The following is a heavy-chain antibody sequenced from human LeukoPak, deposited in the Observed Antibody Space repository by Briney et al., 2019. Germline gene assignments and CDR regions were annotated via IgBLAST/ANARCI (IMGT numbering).Heavy chain of an antibody. J-gene: IGHJ4*02. D-gene: IGHD3-22*01. CDR1: GGSISSYY. Sequence: PSETLSLTCTVSGGSISSYYWSWIRQPAGKGLEWIGRIYTRGSTNYNPSLKSRVTMSADMSKNQFSLKLSSVTAADAAVYYCAGEGHYYDSTGYYYGGEDYWGQRTLVTVSS. CDR2: IYTRGST. V-gene: IGHV4-4*07. CDR3: AGEGHYYDSTGYYYGGEDY.